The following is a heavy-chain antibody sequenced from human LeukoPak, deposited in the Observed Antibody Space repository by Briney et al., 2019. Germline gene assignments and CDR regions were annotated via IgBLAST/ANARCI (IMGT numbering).Heavy chain of an antibody. Sequence: GGSLRLSCAASGFTSSSYSMNWVRQAPGKGLEWVSSISSSSSYIYYADSVKGRFTISRDNAKNSLYLQMNSLRAEDTAVYYCAGDPYSSSSIYFQHWGQGTLVTVSS. V-gene: IGHV3-21*01. CDR1: GFTSSSYS. CDR2: ISSSSSYI. J-gene: IGHJ1*01. CDR3: AGDPYSSSSIYFQH. D-gene: IGHD6-6*01.